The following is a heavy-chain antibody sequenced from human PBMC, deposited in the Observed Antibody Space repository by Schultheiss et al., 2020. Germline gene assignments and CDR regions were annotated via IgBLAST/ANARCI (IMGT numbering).Heavy chain of an antibody. CDR3: SGDRWDYFNN. J-gene: IGHJ4*02. V-gene: IGHV3-74*01. CDR2: INSDGSST. Sequence: GGSLRLSCAASGFTFSNYWMHWVRQAPGKGLVWVSHINSDGSSTTYADSVKGRFTISRDNAKNTLYLQMNSLRAEDTAVYYCSGDRWDYFNNWGQGTLVTVSS. CDR1: GFTFSNYW. D-gene: IGHD5-12*01.